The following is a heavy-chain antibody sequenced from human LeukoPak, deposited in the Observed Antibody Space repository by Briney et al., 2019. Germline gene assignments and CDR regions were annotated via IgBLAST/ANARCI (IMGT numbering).Heavy chain of an antibody. D-gene: IGHD3-22*01. Sequence: ASVKVSCKASDYTFTSYGISWVRQAPGQGLEWMGWISAYNGNTNYAQKLQGRVTMTTDTSTSTAYMELRSLRSDDTAVYYCAKHPSGYYYDHFDYWGQGTLVTVSS. CDR3: AKHPSGYYYDHFDY. V-gene: IGHV1-18*01. CDR1: DYTFTSYG. J-gene: IGHJ4*02. CDR2: ISAYNGNT.